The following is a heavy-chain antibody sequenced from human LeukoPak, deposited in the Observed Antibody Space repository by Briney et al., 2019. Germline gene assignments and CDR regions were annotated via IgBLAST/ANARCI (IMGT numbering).Heavy chain of an antibody. CDR2: IKLIVST. CDR3: ARRHRYYDFWSGPHPGYYMDV. Sequence: ETLSLTCALSGGSFSGYSWSWIRDPPRKRLEWIGEIKLIVSTNYNTPPKRRVTISVDTSKTQFSLKLSSVTAADTAVYNAARRHRYYDFWSGPHPGYYMDVWGKGNTVTVS. CDR1: GGSFSGYS. J-gene: IGHJ6*03. D-gene: IGHD3-3*01. V-gene: IGHV4-34*01.